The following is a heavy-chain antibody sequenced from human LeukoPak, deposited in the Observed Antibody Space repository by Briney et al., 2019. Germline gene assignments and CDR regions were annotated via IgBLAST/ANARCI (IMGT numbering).Heavy chain of an antibody. CDR2: IKSEPDGGTT. J-gene: IGHJ4*02. CDR1: GFTFSSYS. CDR3: TTDDRGYSYAPRY. D-gene: IGHD5-18*01. Sequence: GGSLRLSCVASGFTFSSYSMNWVRQAPGKGLEWVGRIKSEPDGGTTDYAAPVKGKFTISRDDSKNTLYLQMNSLRAEDTALYYCTTDDRGYSYAPRYWGQGTLVTVSS. V-gene: IGHV3-15*01.